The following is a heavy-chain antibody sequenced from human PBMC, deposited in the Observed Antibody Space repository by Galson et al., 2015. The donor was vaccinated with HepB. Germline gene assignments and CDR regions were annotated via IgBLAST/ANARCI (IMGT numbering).Heavy chain of an antibody. J-gene: IGHJ3*01. D-gene: IGHD3-3*01. CDR2: IRGSGDDT. CDR1: GFAFSHHA. CDR3: AGDRTYHDFWRGFDL. V-gene: IGHV3-23*01. Sequence: SLRLSCAASGFAFSHHAMSWVRQAPGKGPEWVSNIRGSGDDTKYADSVKGRFTISRDNLETMVFLQMNSLRVEDTAVYYCAGDRTYHDFWRGFDLWGQGTMVTVSS.